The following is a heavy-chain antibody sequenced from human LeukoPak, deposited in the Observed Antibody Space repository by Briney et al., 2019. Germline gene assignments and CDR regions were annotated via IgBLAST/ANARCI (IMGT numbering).Heavy chain of an antibody. D-gene: IGHD6-19*01. J-gene: IGHJ4*02. CDR2: ISSSGTYK. V-gene: IGHV3-21*01. Sequence: GGSLRLSCAVSGFTFSSYSMSWVRQAPGKGLEWVSSISSSGTYKYYADSVKGRFTISRDNAKNSLYLQMNRLRAGETAVYYCAKGKDSVAGATNDYWGQGTLVTVSS. CDR1: GFTFSSYS. CDR3: AKGKDSVAGATNDY.